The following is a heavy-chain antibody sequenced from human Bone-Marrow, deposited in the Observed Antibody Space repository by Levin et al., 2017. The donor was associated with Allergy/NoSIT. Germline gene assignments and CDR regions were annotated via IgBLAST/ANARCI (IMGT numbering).Heavy chain of an antibody. J-gene: IGHJ4*02. CDR1: GGTFSSYA. Sequence: VASVKVSCKASGGTFSSYAISWVRQAPGQGLEWMGGIIPIFGTANYAQKFQGRVTITADKSTSTAYMELSSLRSEDTAVYYCARDLTMVQGVGFDYWGQGTLVTVSS. CDR2: IIPIFGTA. D-gene: IGHD3-10*01. V-gene: IGHV1-69*06. CDR3: ARDLTMVQGVGFDY.